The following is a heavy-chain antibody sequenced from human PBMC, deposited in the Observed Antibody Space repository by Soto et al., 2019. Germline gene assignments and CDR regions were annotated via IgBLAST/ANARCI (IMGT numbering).Heavy chain of an antibody. D-gene: IGHD6-19*01. J-gene: IGHJ4*02. V-gene: IGHV3-48*02. CDR2: ISSSGSTT. CDR1: GFTFSSYS. CDR3: ARAVAGTVYDY. Sequence: GGSLRLSCEASGFTFSSYSMSWVRQSPGKGLQWVAYISSSGSTTYYGDSVKGRFSISRDNTKDSVFLQMNRLRDEDTSVYFLARAVAGTVYDYWGQGALVSVSS.